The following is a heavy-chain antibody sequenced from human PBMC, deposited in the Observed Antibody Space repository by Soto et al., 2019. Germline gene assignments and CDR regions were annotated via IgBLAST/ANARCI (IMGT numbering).Heavy chain of an antibody. Sequence: QVQLVESGGGVVQPGRSLRLSCAASGFTFSSYGMHWVRQAPGKGLEWVAVISYDGSNKYYADSVKGRFTISRDNSKNTLYLQMNSLRAEDTAVYYCAKSVRNQYYYGMDVWGQGTTVTVSS. CDR1: GFTFSSYG. V-gene: IGHV3-30*18. CDR2: ISYDGSNK. CDR3: AKSVRNQYYYGMDV. J-gene: IGHJ6*02.